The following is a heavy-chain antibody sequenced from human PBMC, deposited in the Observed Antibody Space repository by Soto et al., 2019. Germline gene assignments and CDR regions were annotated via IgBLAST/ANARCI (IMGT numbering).Heavy chain of an antibody. CDR2: INPSGGST. J-gene: IGHJ4*02. CDR3: ARDAHYGPRWTSAFDY. Sequence: GASVKVSCKASGYTFTSYYMHWVRQAPGQGLEWMGIINPSGGSTSYAQKFQGRVTMTRDTSTSTVYMELSSLRSEDTAVYYCARDAHYGPRWTSAFDYWGQGTLVTVSS. CDR1: GYTFTSYY. V-gene: IGHV1-46*03. D-gene: IGHD4-17*01.